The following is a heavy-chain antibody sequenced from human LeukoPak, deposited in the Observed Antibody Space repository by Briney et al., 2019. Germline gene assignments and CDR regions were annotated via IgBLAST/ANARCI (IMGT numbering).Heavy chain of an antibody. D-gene: IGHD3-10*01. CDR2: ISGSGAYT. Sequence: GGSLRLSCAASGIIFDNYAMSWVRQAPGKGLEWVSTISGSGAYTYYADSVKGRFTISRDNSKNTLYLQMNGLRAEDTAVYYCAKYFASGSYYKLPHWGQGTLVTVSS. CDR3: AKYFASGSYYKLPH. V-gene: IGHV3-23*01. CDR1: GIIFDNYA. J-gene: IGHJ1*01.